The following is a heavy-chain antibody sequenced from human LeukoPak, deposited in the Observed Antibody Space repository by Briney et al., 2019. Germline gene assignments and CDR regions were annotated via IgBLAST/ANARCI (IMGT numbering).Heavy chain of an antibody. CDR3: ARGAGGYDYDS. D-gene: IGHD5-12*01. J-gene: IGHJ4*02. CDR1: GYTLTELS. CDR2: FDPEDGET. Sequence: ASVKVSCKVSGYTLTELSMHWVRQAPGKGLEWMGGFDPEDGETIYAQKLQGRVTMTTDTSTSTAYMELRSLRSDDTAVYYCARGAGGYDYDSWGQGTLVTVSS. V-gene: IGHV1-24*01.